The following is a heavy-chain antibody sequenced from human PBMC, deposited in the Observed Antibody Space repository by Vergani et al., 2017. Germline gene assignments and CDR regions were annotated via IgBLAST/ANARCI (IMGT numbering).Heavy chain of an antibody. J-gene: IGHJ1*01. CDR3: ARGKYYYDNNNYSRYFQH. V-gene: IGHV4-59*01. Sequence: QVQLQETGPGLVKPSETLSLTCTVSGGSISSYYWSWIRQPPGQGLEWIGYISYSGSTNYNPSLKSRVTISVDTSKNQFSLKLSSVTAADTAVYYCARGKYYYDNNNYSRYFQHWGQGTLVTVSS. D-gene: IGHD3-22*01. CDR2: ISYSGST. CDR1: GGSISSYY.